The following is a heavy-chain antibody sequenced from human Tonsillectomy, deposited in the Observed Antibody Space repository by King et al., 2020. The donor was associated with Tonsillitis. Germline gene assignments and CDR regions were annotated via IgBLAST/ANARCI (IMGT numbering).Heavy chain of an antibody. V-gene: IGHV4-34*01. Sequence: VQLQQWGAGLLKPSETLSLTCAVYGGSFSGYYWSWIRQPPGKGLEWIGEINHSGSTNYNPSLKRRVTISVDTSKNQFSLQLSAVTAADTAVYYCGRGGWYYFDYWGQGTLVTVSS. CDR1: GGSFSGYY. CDR3: GRGGWYYFDY. CDR2: INHSGST. D-gene: IGHD6-19*01. J-gene: IGHJ4*02.